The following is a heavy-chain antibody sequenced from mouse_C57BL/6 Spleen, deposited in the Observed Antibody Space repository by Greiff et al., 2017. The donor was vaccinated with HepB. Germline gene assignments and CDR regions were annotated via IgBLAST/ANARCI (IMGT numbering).Heavy chain of an antibody. J-gene: IGHJ4*01. Sequence: EVQLQQSGPELVKPGASVKMSCKASGYTFTDYNMHWVKQSHGKSLEWIGYINPNNGGTSYNQKFKGKATLTVNKSSSTAYMELRSLTSEDSAVYYCARFPFYYYGSSYLYAMDYWGQGTSVTVSS. CDR2: INPNNGGT. CDR1: GYTFTDYN. D-gene: IGHD1-1*01. CDR3: ARFPFYYYGSSYLYAMDY. V-gene: IGHV1-22*01.